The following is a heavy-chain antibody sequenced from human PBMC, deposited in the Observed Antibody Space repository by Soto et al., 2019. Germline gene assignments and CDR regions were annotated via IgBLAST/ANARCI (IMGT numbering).Heavy chain of an antibody. CDR3: ARTLAVAGTFYYYYGMDV. J-gene: IGHJ6*02. Sequence: QVQLVQSGAEVKKPGSSVKVSCKASGGTFSSYAISWVRQAPGQGLEWMGGIIPIFGTANYAQKFQGRVTINADDSTSTAYMELSSLRSEDTAVYYCARTLAVAGTFYYYYGMDVWGQGTTVTVSS. CDR1: GGTFSSYA. CDR2: IIPIFGTA. D-gene: IGHD6-19*01. V-gene: IGHV1-69*12.